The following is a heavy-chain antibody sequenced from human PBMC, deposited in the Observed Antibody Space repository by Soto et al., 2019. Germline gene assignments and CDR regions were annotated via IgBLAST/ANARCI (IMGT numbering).Heavy chain of an antibody. Sequence: ASVKGLCKSSGYTFTGYYIHWVRQAPGQGLEWMGWINPNSGGTNYAQKFQGWVTMTRDTSISTAYMELSRLRSDDTAVYYCARGRIQLWLDYWGQGTLVTVSS. V-gene: IGHV1-2*04. CDR3: ARGRIQLWLDY. CDR1: GYTFTGYY. CDR2: INPNSGGT. J-gene: IGHJ4*02. D-gene: IGHD5-18*01.